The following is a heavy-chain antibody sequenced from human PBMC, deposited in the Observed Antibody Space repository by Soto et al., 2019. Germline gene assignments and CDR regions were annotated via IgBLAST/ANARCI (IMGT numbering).Heavy chain of an antibody. V-gene: IGHV3-21*01. Sequence: EVQLVESGGGLVKPGGSLRLSVAASGFTFSSYSLTWVPKPPGKGLEWVSSISSSSSYIYYAVSVKGRFTISRDNAKNSLYLQMNSLRAEDTAVYYCARDRSLPTSYYFDYWGQGTLVTVSS. J-gene: IGHJ4*02. CDR1: GFTFSSYS. CDR3: ARDRSLPTSYYFDY. CDR2: ISSSSSYI. D-gene: IGHD3-16*01.